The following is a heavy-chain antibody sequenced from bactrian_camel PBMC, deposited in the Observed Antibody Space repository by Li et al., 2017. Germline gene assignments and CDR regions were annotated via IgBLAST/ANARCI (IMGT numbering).Heavy chain of an antibody. CDR1: RLTYT. D-gene: IGHD4*01. CDR2: IDVDGST. J-gene: IGHJ7*01. Sequence: HVQLVESGGDSVQAGGSLTLSCAASRLTYTMAWFHQAPGKEREGVASIDVDGSTNYADSVKGRFTISKDNSKNTLYLQMNSLIPGDTAMYYCATDIGNRRTMNCDFWLRHNVRSSQDYWGKGTQVTVS. V-gene: IGHV3S55*01.